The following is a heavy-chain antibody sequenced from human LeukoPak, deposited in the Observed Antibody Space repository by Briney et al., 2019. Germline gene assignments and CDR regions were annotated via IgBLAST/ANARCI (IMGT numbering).Heavy chain of an antibody. CDR1: GFTFTNVW. CDR2: IKQDGSEK. Sequence: GGSLRLSCAASGFTFTNVWMSWVRQAPGKGLEWVANIKQDGSEKYYVDSVKGRFTISRDNAKNSLYLQMNSLRAEDTAVYYCAREDAMVRGVIIGNYFDYWGQGTLVTVSS. V-gene: IGHV3-7*04. J-gene: IGHJ4*02. D-gene: IGHD3-10*01. CDR3: AREDAMVRGVIIGNYFDY.